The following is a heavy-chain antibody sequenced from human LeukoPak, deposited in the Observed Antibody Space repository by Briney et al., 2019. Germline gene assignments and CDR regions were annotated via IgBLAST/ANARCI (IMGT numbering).Heavy chain of an antibody. CDR3: AKEGQAAMVQYYFDY. CDR1: GFTFSSYA. V-gene: IGHV3-23*01. J-gene: IGHJ4*02. CDR2: ISGSGGST. Sequence: PGGSLRLSCAASGFTFSSYAMSWVRQAPGKGLEWVSAISGSGGSTYYADSVKGRFTISRDNSKNTLYLQMNSLRAEDTAVYYWAKEGQAAMVQYYFDYWGQGTLVTVSS. D-gene: IGHD5-18*01.